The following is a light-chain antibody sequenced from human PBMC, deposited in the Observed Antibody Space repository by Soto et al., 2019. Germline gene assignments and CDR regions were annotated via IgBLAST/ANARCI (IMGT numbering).Light chain of an antibody. CDR3: CSYAGSYSYV. J-gene: IGLJ1*01. Sequence: QSALTQPHSVSGSPGQSVTISCTGTSSDVGGYNYVSWYQEQPGKAPKLMIYDVSKRPSGVPDRFSGSKSGNTASLTISGLQAEDEADYYCCSYAGSYSYVFGTGTKGTVL. V-gene: IGLV2-11*01. CDR2: DVS. CDR1: SSDVGGYNY.